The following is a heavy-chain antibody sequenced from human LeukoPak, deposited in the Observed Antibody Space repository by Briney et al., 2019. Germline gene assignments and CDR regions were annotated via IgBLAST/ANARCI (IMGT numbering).Heavy chain of an antibody. CDR3: ARERGYARQYFDY. CDR2: ISAYNGDT. CDR1: GYTFTSYG. D-gene: IGHD3-22*01. Sequence: ASVKVSCKASGYTFTSYGISWVRQAPGQGLEWMRWISAYNGDTNYAQQLQGRVTMATDTSTSTAYTELRSLRSDDTAVYYCARERGYARQYFDYWGQGTLVTVSS. V-gene: IGHV1-18*01. J-gene: IGHJ4*01.